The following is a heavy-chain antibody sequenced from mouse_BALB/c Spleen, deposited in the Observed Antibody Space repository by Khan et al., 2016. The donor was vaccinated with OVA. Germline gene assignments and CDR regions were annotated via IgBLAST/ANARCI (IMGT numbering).Heavy chain of an antibody. D-gene: IGHD1-1*01. CDR2: IRSDSNTI. J-gene: IGHJ2*01. CDR3: ATSYFYRYYFDY. Sequence: EVELVESGGGLVQSGGSRKLSCAASGFTFTSYGMHWIRQAPEKGLEWVAYIRSDSNTIYYADTVKGRFTISRDNPKNTLFLQMTSLRSGDTAMYFCATSYFYRYYFDYWGQGTTRTVSS. V-gene: IGHV5-17*02. CDR1: GFTFTSYG.